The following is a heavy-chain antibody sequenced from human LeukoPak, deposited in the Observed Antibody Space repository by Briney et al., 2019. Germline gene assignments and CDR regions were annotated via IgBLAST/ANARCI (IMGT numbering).Heavy chain of an antibody. J-gene: IGHJ4*02. CDR1: GFTFSDYA. V-gene: IGHV3-23*05. CDR2: FKTKYNQV. D-gene: IGHD4-11*01. Sequence: GGSLRLSCVASGFTFSDYAMNWVRQAPGKGLEWVSTFKTKYNQVYYAESVRGRFTISADNSKNTVYLQMNSLRAEDTALYYCARSVPDYTRFDYWGQGALVTVSS. CDR3: ARSVPDYTRFDY.